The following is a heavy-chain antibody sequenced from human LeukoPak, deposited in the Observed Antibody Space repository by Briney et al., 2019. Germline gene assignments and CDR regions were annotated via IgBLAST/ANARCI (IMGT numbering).Heavy chain of an antibody. J-gene: IGHJ5*02. CDR2: IYYSGST. V-gene: IGHV4-30-4*01. CDR1: GGSISSGDYY. CDR3: ARERYYYDSSGYYGINWFDP. Sequence: SETLSLTSTVSGGSISSGDYYWSWIRQPPGKGLEWIGYIYYSGSTYYNPSLKSRVTISVDTSKNQFSLKLSSVTAADTAVYYCARERYYYDSSGYYGINWFDPWGQGTLVTVSS. D-gene: IGHD3-22*01.